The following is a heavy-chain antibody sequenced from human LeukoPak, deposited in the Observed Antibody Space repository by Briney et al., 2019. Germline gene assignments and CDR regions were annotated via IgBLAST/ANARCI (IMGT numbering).Heavy chain of an antibody. CDR3: ATSVAVAGSFDY. D-gene: IGHD6-19*01. J-gene: IGHJ4*02. CDR1: DYTLTAYY. V-gene: IGHV1-2*06. CDR2: IDPNSGDT. Sequence: ASVKVSCKASDYTLTAYYIHWVRQAPGQGLEWMGRIDPNSGDTSYVQKFQGRVTMTRDTSISTAHMDLSGLISDDTAVYYCATSVAVAGSFDYWGQGTLVTVSS.